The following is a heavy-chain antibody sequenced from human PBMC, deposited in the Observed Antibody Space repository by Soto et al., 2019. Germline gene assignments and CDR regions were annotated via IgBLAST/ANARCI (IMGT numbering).Heavy chain of an antibody. D-gene: IGHD3-22*01. Sequence: SGPTLVNPTQTLTLTCTFSGFSLSTSGMCVSWIRQPPGKALEWLALIDWVDDKYYSTSLKTRLTISKDTSKSQVVLTMTNMDPVDTATYYCARIHYYDSSGYDGMDVWGQGTTVTVSS. CDR3: ARIHYYDSSGYDGMDV. V-gene: IGHV2-70*01. CDR1: GFSLSTSGMC. J-gene: IGHJ6*02. CDR2: IDWVDDK.